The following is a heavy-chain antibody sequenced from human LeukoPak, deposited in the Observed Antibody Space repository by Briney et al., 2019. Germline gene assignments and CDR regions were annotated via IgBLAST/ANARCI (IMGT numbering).Heavy chain of an antibody. CDR2: ISYDGSNK. J-gene: IGHJ4*02. CDR3: ANYGSVSYFAY. Sequence: GGSLRLSCAASGFTFSNAWMSWVRQAPGKGLEWVALISYDGSNKYYADSVKGRFTISRDNSKNTLYLQMISLRAEDTAVYYCANYGSVSYFAYWGQGTLVTVSS. CDR1: GFTFSNAW. D-gene: IGHD3-10*01. V-gene: IGHV3-30*18.